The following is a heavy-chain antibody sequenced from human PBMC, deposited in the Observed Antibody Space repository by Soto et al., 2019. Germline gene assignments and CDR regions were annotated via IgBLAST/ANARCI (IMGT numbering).Heavy chain of an antibody. CDR2: IKYSGTT. V-gene: IGHV4-39*02. Sequence: PSATLSLTCTVSGGSISSSRCHWGWIRQPPGKGLEWIASIKYSGTTFYNPSLKSRVTLSVDTSKNQFSLKLTSVTAADTAVYYCARDKITGLFDYWGQGTLVTVSS. D-gene: IGHD2-8*02. CDR1: GGSISSSRCH. CDR3: ARDKITGLFDY. J-gene: IGHJ4*02.